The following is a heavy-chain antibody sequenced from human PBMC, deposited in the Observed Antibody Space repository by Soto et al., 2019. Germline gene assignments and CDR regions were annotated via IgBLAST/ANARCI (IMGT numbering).Heavy chain of an antibody. CDR3: AAESGVRISGYYGMDV. Sequence: ASVKVSCKASGFTFTSSAVQRVRQARGQRLEWIGWIVVGSGNTNYAQKFQERVTITRDMSTSTAYMELSSLRSEDTAVYYCAAESGVRISGYYGMDVWG. J-gene: IGHJ6*02. D-gene: IGHD3-10*01. CDR1: GFTFTSSA. V-gene: IGHV1-58*01. CDR2: IVVGSGNT.